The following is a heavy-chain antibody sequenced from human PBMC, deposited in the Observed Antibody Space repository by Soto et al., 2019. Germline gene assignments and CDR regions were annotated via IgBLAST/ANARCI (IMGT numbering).Heavy chain of an antibody. J-gene: IGHJ3*02. D-gene: IGHD3-16*02. CDR2: IYWDDDT. Sequence: QITLKESGPTLVRPTQTLTLTCSFSGFSLTSTGVGVARIRQPPGEALEWLAVIYWDDDTRYSSSLWSRLTITKDTSNNQVVLTMTNVDSADTGTYFCAHIMITYRGVIGDDAFDIWGQGTRVTVSS. CDR3: AHIMITYRGVIGDDAFDI. CDR1: GFSLTSTGVG. V-gene: IGHV2-5*02.